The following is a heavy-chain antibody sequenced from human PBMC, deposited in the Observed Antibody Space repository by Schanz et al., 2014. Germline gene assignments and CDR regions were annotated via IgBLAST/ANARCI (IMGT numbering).Heavy chain of an antibody. Sequence: QVQLQESGPGLVKPSETLSLTCTVSGASISFYDWNWIRQSPGKGLEWIGYIYHSGSPIYNPSLQSRVPISIDTSKNQFSLKMESVTAADTAMYFCARQGDVYRLDYWGQGTLVTVTS. CDR2: IYHSGSP. D-gene: IGHD1-26*01. V-gene: IGHV4-59*08. J-gene: IGHJ4*02. CDR1: GASISFYD. CDR3: ARQGDVYRLDY.